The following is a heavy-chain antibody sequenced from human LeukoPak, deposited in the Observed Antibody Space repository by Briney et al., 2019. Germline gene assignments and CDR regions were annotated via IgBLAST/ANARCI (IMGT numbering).Heavy chain of an antibody. CDR1: EFTFSSYG. J-gene: IGHJ2*01. Sequence: GGSLRLSCAASEFTFSSYGLHWVRQAPGKGLEWVAFIWYDGSKKYYADSVKGRFVISRDNSNNRLYLQMNSVRVEDTAMYYCAKDHCSGLPGCYYFDFWGRGTLVTVSS. D-gene: IGHD2-15*01. CDR2: IWYDGSKK. CDR3: AKDHCSGLPGCYYFDF. V-gene: IGHV3-30*02.